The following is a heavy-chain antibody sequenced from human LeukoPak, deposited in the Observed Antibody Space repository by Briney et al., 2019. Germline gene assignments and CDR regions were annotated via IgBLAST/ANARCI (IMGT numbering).Heavy chain of an antibody. Sequence: GGSLRLSCAASGFTFSDYYMSWIRQAPGKGLGWVSYISSSGSTIYYADSVKGRFTISRDNAKNSLYLQMISLRAEDTAVYYCARVGCSSTSCYAPRYYFDYWGQGTLVTVSS. CDR3: ARVGCSSTSCYAPRYYFDY. CDR1: GFTFSDYY. V-gene: IGHV3-11*01. J-gene: IGHJ4*02. D-gene: IGHD2-2*01. CDR2: ISSSGSTI.